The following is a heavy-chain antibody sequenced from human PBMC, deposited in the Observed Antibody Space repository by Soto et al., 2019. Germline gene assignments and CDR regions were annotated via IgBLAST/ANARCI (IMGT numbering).Heavy chain of an antibody. J-gene: IGHJ3*02. CDR2: IYHSGST. Sequence: QLQLQESGSGLVKPSQTLSLTCAVSGGSISSGGYSWSWIRQPPGKGLEWIGYIYHSGSTYYNPALKSRVTISVDRSKHQFSLKLSSVTAADTAVYYCARDRSDSGYDEGQGAFDIWGQGTMVTVSS. CDR1: GGSISSGGYS. CDR3: ARDRSDSGYDEGQGAFDI. D-gene: IGHD5-12*01. V-gene: IGHV4-30-2*01.